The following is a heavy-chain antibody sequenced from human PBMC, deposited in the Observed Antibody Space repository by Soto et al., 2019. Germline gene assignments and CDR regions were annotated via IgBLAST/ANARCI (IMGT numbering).Heavy chain of an antibody. J-gene: IGHJ4*02. V-gene: IGHV3-48*03. CDR3: APNLGGMYYFDY. CDR2: ISSSGSTI. Sequence: GGSLRLSCAASGFTFSSYEMNWVRQAPGKGLEWGSYISSSGSTIYYADSVKGRFTISRDNAKNSLYLQMNSLRGEDTAGYYCAPNLGGMYYFDYWGQGTLVTVSS. CDR1: GFTFSSYE. D-gene: IGHD7-27*01.